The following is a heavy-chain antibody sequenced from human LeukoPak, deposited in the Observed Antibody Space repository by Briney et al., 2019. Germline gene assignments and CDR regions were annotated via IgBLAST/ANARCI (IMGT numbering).Heavy chain of an antibody. CDR2: INHSGST. V-gene: IGHV4-34*01. D-gene: IGHD3-22*01. J-gene: IGHJ6*02. CDR3: ARDRGDIDYYDSSGWGKTFYGMDV. Sequence: PSETLSLTCAVYGGSFSGYYWSWIRQPPGKGLEWIGEINHSGSTNYNPSLKSRVTISVDTSKNQFSLKLSSVTAADTAVYFCARDRGDIDYYDSSGWGKTFYGMDVWGQGTTVTVSS. CDR1: GGSFSGYY.